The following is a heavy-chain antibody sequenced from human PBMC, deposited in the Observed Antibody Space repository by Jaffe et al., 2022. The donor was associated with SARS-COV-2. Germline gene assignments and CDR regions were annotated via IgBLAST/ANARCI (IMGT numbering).Heavy chain of an antibody. CDR2: IRSKANSYAT. CDR1: GFTFSGSA. CDR3: TTYFDDYGDYWFDY. Sequence: EVQLVESGGGLVQPGGSLKLSCAASGFTFSGSAMHWVRQASGKGLEWVGRIRSKANSYATAYAASVKGRFTISRDDSKNTAYLQMNSLKTEDTAVYYCTTYFDDYGDYWFDYWGQGTLVTVSS. D-gene: IGHD4-17*01. J-gene: IGHJ4*02. V-gene: IGHV3-73*01.